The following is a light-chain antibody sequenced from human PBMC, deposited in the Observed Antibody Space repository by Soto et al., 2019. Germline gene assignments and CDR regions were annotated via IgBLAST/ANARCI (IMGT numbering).Light chain of an antibody. CDR1: QSVRSNY. CDR3: HQYASSPLT. CDR2: GAS. J-gene: IGKJ4*01. Sequence: EIVLTQSPGTLSLSSGERATLSCRASQSVRSNYLAWYQQKPGHAPRLLIYGASSRATGIPDRFGGSGCGTDFTLTISRLEPEDFAVYYCHQYASSPLTFGGGTKVEIK. V-gene: IGKV3-20*01.